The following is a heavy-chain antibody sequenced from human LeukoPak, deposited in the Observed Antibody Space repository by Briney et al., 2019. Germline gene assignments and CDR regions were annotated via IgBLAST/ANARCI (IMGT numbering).Heavy chain of an antibody. J-gene: IGHJ4*02. CDR3: ARGILYYYGSGSLRY. V-gene: IGHV3-30-3*01. CDR2: ISYDGSNK. CDR1: GFTFSSYA. D-gene: IGHD3-10*01. Sequence: GGSLRLSCAASGFTFSSYAMHWVRQAPGKGLEWVAVISYDGSNKYYADSVKGRFTISRDNSKNTLYLQMNSLRAEDTAVYYCARGILYYYGSGSLRYWGQGTLVTVSS.